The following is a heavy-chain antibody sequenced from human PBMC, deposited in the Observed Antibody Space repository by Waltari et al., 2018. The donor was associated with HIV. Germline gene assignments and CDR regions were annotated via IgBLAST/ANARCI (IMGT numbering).Heavy chain of an antibody. CDR1: GYTFTSYD. D-gene: IGHD2-2*01. Sequence: QVQLVQSGAEVKKTGASVKVSCEASGYTFTSYDINWVRQATGQGLEWMGWKNPNSGNTGYAQEVQGRGAMTMKTSISTADMELSSLRSEDTAVYYCARGRGKEPAAIFVEDVWGQGTTVTVSS. J-gene: IGHJ6*02. CDR2: KNPNSGNT. V-gene: IGHV1-8*01. CDR3: ARGRGKEPAAIFVEDV.